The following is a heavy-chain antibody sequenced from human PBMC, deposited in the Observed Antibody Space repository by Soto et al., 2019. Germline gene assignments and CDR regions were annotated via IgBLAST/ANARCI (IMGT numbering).Heavy chain of an antibody. D-gene: IGHD3-3*02. Sequence: SETLSLTGAVSGHSTNSSHWWSWDRQPPGKGLEWIGQISHSGSTNYNPSLTSRVTISVDKSKNHFSLKLTSLTAADTAVYYCAARHFWRGPWTHTRLDYWGHGTLVTVSS. CDR1: GHSTNSSHW. CDR3: AARHFWRGPWTHTRLDY. CDR2: ISHSGST. V-gene: IGHV4-4*02. J-gene: IGHJ4*01.